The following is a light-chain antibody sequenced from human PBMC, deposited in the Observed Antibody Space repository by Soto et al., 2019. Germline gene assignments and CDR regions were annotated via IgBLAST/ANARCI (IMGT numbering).Light chain of an antibody. CDR3: AAWDDSLNGWV. V-gene: IGLV1-44*01. Sequence: QSVLTQTPSASETPGQRVTISCSGSRSNIGSNTVNWYQQLPGTAPKLLIYNHSQRPSGVPDRFSGSKSGTSASLAISGLQSEDEADYYCAAWDDSLNGWVFGGGTQLTVL. CDR1: RSNIGSNT. J-gene: IGLJ3*02. CDR2: NHS.